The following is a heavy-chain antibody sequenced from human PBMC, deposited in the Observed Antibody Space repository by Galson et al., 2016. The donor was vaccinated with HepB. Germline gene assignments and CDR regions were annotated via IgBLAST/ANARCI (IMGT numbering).Heavy chain of an antibody. CDR3: AKEVARGMVRGVISGRLYYYGLDV. J-gene: IGHJ6*02. CDR2: ISNSNGGT. V-gene: IGHV3-23*01. Sequence: SLRLSCATSGFTFSRYAMSWVRQAPGKGLEWVSSISNSNGGTHAADSVKGRFPITRDPSKNTLFLPMNGLRAEDKAIYYCAKEVARGMVRGVISGRLYYYGLDVWGQGTTVTVSS. D-gene: IGHD3-10*01. CDR1: GFTFSRYA.